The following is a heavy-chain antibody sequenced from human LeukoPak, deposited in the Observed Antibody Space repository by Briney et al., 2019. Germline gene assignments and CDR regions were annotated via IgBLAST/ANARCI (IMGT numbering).Heavy chain of an antibody. V-gene: IGHV3-23*01. D-gene: IGHD5-24*01. J-gene: IGHJ4*02. Sequence: PGRSLRLSCAASGFTFSGYGMHWVRQAPGKGLEWVSGISGSGAGTYYADSVKGRFAISRDNSKNTLYLHMSRLTAEDTAVYYCAKDDGYTDDWGQGALVTVSS. CDR1: GFTFSGYG. CDR3: AKDDGYTDD. CDR2: ISGSGAGT.